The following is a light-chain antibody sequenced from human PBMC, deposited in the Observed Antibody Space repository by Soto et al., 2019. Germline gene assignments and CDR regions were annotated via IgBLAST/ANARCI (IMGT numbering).Light chain of an antibody. CDR3: QLYGTSPLFT. CDR2: GSF. J-gene: IGKJ3*01. V-gene: IGKV3-20*01. Sequence: EIVLTQSPGTLSLSPGERATLSCRASQSVSSSHFAWYQHKIGQAPRLLIYGSFTRATGIPYRFSGTKSGADFTLTISRLEAEDTAVYYCQLYGTSPLFTFGPVNKVDI. CDR1: QSVSSSH.